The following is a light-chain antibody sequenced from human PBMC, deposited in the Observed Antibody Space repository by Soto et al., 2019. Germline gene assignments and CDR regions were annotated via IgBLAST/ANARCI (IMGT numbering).Light chain of an antibody. CDR1: QSVSSK. Sequence: EIVMTQSPATLSVSPGERATLSCRASQSVSSKLAWYQQKPGQAPRLLIYGASTRATGIPARFSGSGSGTETNLTLSSLQSEDDAVYYCQQHNNCPPMTFGQGTKVEIK. J-gene: IGKJ1*01. CDR3: QQHNNCPPMT. V-gene: IGKV3-15*01. CDR2: GAS.